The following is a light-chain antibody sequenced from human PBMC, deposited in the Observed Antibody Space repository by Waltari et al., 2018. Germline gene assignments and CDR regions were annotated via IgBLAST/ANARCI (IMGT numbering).Light chain of an antibody. J-gene: IGKJ1*01. V-gene: IGKV3-20*01. CDR1: QRVSSNY. CDR3: QQYDNSLWT. CDR2: GPP. Sequence: EIVLTQSPGTLSLSPGETATLSCRASQRVSSNYLAWYQQKPGQAPRLLIYGPPTRATDIPVRFSGSGSGTDFTLTISRLEPEDFAVYYCQQYDNSLWTFGQGTKVEIK.